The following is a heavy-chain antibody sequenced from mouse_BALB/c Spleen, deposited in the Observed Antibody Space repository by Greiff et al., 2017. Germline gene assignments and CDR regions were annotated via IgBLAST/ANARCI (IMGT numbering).Heavy chain of an antibody. J-gene: IGHJ4*01. D-gene: IGHD2-5*01. CDR2: ISCYNGAT. CDR3: ARLSNYVDYAMDY. V-gene: IGHV1S34*01. Sequence: LVKTGASVKISCKASGYSFTGYYMHWVKQSHGKSLEWIGYISCYNGATSYNQKFKGKATFTVDTSSSTAYMQFNSLTSEDSAVYYCARLSNYVDYAMDYWGQGTSVTVSS. CDR1: GYSFTGYY.